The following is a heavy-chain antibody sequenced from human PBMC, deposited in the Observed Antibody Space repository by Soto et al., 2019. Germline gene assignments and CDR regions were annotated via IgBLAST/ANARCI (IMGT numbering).Heavy chain of an antibody. CDR1: GFTFDDYA. CDR2: INWNSGSI. Sequence: EVQLVESGGGLVQPGRSLRLSCAASGFTFDDYAMHWVRQVPGKGLEWVSGINWNSGSIGYGDSVKGRFANSRDNAKNSLHLQMNSLSAEDTAFYYCVKDESINWYSGHFRHWGQGTLVTVSS. CDR3: VKDESINWYSGHFRH. D-gene: IGHD6-13*01. J-gene: IGHJ1*01. V-gene: IGHV3-9*01.